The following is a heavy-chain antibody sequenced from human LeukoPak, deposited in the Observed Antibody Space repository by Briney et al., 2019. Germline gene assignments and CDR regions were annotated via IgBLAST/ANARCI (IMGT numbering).Heavy chain of an antibody. Sequence: GGSLRLSCSASGFTFSSYAMHWVRQAPGKGLEYVSAISSNGGSTYYADSVKGRFTISRDNSKNTLYLQMSSLRAEDTAVYYYVQAGMVGSRYYFDYWGQGTLVTVSS. V-gene: IGHV3-64D*06. CDR2: ISSNGGST. CDR3: VQAGMVGSRYYFDY. CDR1: GFTFSSYA. J-gene: IGHJ4*02. D-gene: IGHD2-8*01.